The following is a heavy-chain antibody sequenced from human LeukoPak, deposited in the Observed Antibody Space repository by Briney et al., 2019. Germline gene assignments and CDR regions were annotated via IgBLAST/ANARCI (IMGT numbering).Heavy chain of an antibody. CDR3: ARAVVPAAMPFENWFDP. Sequence: GGSLRLSCAVSGFTFSSYWMSWVRQAPGKGLEWVANIKQDGSEKYYVDSVKGRFTISRDNAKNSLYLQMNSLRAEDTAVYYCARAVVPAAMPFENWFDPWGQGTLVTVST. J-gene: IGHJ5*02. CDR1: GFTFSSYW. V-gene: IGHV3-7*04. D-gene: IGHD2-2*01. CDR2: IKQDGSEK.